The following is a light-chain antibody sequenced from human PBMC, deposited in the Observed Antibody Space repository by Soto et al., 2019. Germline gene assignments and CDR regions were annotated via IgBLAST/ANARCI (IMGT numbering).Light chain of an antibody. V-gene: IGKV3-20*01. Sequence: EIVLTQSPGTLSLSAGERATLSCRASQTISSNYLAWYQQKHGQAPRLLIFGASYRATGITDRFSGSGYGTDFTLTISRLAPEDFAVYYCQQYGRSPPEFTFGPGTKVDIK. CDR2: GAS. CDR3: QQYGRSPPEFT. CDR1: QTISSNY. J-gene: IGKJ3*01.